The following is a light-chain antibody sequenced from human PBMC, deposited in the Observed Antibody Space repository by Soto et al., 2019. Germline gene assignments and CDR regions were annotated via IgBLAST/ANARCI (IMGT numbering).Light chain of an antibody. V-gene: IGKV1-12*01. J-gene: IGKJ5*01. CDR1: QGISSW. CDR2: VTS. CDR3: QQANSFPVT. Sequence: DIQMTQSPSSVSASVGDRATITCRAGQGISSWLAWYQQKPGKAPKLLIYVTSNLQGGVPSRFSGSGSGTDFTLIISSLQPEDFATYYCQQANSFPVTFGQGTRLEIK.